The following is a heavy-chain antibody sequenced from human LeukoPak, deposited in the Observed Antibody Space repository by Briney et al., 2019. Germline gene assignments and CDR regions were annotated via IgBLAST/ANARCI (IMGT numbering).Heavy chain of an antibody. CDR2: MNPNSGNT. Sequence: ASVKVSCKASGYTFTSYDINWVRQATGQGLEWMGWMNPNSGNTGYAQKFQGRVTMTRNTSISTAYMELRSLRSDDTAVYYCARFSHRINREKFDYWGQGTLVTVSS. CDR1: GYTFTSYD. CDR3: ARFSHRINREKFDY. J-gene: IGHJ4*02. D-gene: IGHD1-26*01. V-gene: IGHV1-8*01.